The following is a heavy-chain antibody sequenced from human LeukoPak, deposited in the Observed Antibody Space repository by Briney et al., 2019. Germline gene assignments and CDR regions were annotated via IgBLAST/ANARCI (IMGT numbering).Heavy chain of an antibody. D-gene: IGHD3-22*01. J-gene: IGHJ6*02. Sequence: SVKVSCKASGGTFSSYAISWVRQAPGQGLEWMGGIIPIFGTANYAQKFQGRVTITADESTSTAYMELSSLRSEDTAVYYCATVYYYDSSGYSLLRYYYGMDVWGQGTTVTVSS. CDR2: IIPIFGTA. V-gene: IGHV1-69*13. CDR3: ATVYYYDSSGYSLLRYYYGMDV. CDR1: GGTFSSYA.